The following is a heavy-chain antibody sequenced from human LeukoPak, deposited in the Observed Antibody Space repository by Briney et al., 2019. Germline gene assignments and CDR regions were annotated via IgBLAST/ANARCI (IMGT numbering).Heavy chain of an antibody. V-gene: IGHV4-34*01. CDR2: INHSGST. J-gene: IGHJ6*02. D-gene: IGHD6-13*01. CDR3: ARAIAAAGTTPTHYYGMDV. CDR1: GGSFSGYY. Sequence: SETLSLTCAVYGGSFSGYYWSWIRQPPGKGLEWIGEINHSGSTNYNPSLKSRVTISVDTSKNQFSLKLSSVTAADTAVYYCARAIAAAGTTPTHYYGMDVWGQGTTVTVSS.